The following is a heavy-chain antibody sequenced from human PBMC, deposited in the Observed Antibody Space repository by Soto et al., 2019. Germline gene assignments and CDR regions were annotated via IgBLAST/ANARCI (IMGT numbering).Heavy chain of an antibody. D-gene: IGHD5-12*01. CDR2: IWYDGSNK. Sequence: PGGSLRLSCAASGFTFSSYGMHWVSQAPGKGLEWVAVIWYDGSNKYYAASVKGRFTISRDNSKNTLYLQMNSLRAEDTAVYSCARDPQRGCSGYDCIGYWRQGTLVTVSS. CDR3: ARDPQRGCSGYDCIGY. CDR1: GFTFSSYG. V-gene: IGHV3-33*01. J-gene: IGHJ4*02.